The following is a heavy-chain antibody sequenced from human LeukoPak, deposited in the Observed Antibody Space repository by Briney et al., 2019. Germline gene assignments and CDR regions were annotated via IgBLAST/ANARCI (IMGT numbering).Heavy chain of an antibody. CDR3: AQTAPTYNWFDP. V-gene: IGHV1-69*05. D-gene: IGHD2-21*02. Sequence: ASVKVSCTASGGTFSSYAISWVRQAPGQGLEWMGGIIPIFGTANYAQKFQGRVTITTDESTSTAYMELSSLRSEDTAVYYCAQTAPTYNWFDPWGQGTLVTVSS. CDR1: GGTFSSYA. CDR2: IIPIFGTA. J-gene: IGHJ5*02.